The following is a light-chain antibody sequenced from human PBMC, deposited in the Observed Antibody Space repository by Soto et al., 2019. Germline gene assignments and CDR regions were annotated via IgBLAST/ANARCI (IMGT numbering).Light chain of an antibody. CDR2: DAS. CDR1: QSVSSY. J-gene: IGKJ4*01. CDR3: QQRSNWPLT. Sequence: LKLSPATLSLTLGERATLCCRASQSVSSYLAWYQQKPGQAPRLLIYDASNRATGIPARFSGSGSGTDFTLTISSLEPEDFAVYYCQQRSNWPLTFGGGTKVDIK. V-gene: IGKV3-11*01.